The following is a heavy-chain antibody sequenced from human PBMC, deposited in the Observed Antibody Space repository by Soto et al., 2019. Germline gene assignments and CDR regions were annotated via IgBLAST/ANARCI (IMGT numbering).Heavy chain of an antibody. CDR2: IYYSGST. CDR3: ARTRFNCSSTSCMGYYFDY. V-gene: IGHV4-39*01. CDR1: GGSIISSSYY. J-gene: IGHJ4*02. D-gene: IGHD2-2*01. Sequence: TLSLTCTVSGGSIISSSYYWGWIRQPPGKGLEWIGSIYYSGSTYYNPSLKSRVTISVDTSKNQFSLKLSSVTAADTAVYYCARTRFNCSSTSCMGYYFDYWGQGTLVTVSS.